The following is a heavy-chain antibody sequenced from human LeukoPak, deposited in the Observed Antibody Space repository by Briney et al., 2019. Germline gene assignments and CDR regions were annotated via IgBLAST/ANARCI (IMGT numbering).Heavy chain of an antibody. Sequence: HTGGSLRLSCAASGFTLSSYWMSWVRQAPGKGLEWVANIKQDGSEKYYVDSVKGRFTISRDNAKNSLYLQMNSLRAEDTAVYYCARERGVATVPSRFDYWGQGTLVTVSS. CDR3: ARERGVATVPSRFDY. J-gene: IGHJ4*02. CDR2: IKQDGSEK. V-gene: IGHV3-7*01. CDR1: GFTLSSYW. D-gene: IGHD5-12*01.